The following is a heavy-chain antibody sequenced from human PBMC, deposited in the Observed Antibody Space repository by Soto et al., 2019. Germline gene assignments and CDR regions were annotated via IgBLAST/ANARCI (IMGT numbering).Heavy chain of an antibody. CDR1: GFTYTDFA. J-gene: IGHJ6*02. CDR3: ARRAWDSYYAIDV. CDR2: ISYDGSDK. Sequence: VQLVESGGGEVQPGRSLRLSCAASGFTYTDFALHWVRQAPGKGLEWVAIISYDGSDKYYADSVKGRFAISRDNPKNTLYLEMNSLRPEDTAEYFCARRAWDSYYAIDVWGQGTTVTVFS. D-gene: IGHD3-22*01. V-gene: IGHV3-30*09.